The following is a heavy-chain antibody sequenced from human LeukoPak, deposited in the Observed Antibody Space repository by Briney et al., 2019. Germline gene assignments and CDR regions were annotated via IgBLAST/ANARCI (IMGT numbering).Heavy chain of an antibody. CDR3: AKAPKGGNWIGMDV. Sequence: PGGSLRLSCAASGFTFDDYAIHWVRQAPGKGLEWVTLISGDGGSTYYADSVKGRFTISRGNSKNSLYLQMNSLRTEDTALYYCAKAPKGGNWIGMDVWGQGTTVTVSS. J-gene: IGHJ6*02. CDR1: GFTFDDYA. D-gene: IGHD1-1*01. CDR2: ISGDGGST. V-gene: IGHV3-43*02.